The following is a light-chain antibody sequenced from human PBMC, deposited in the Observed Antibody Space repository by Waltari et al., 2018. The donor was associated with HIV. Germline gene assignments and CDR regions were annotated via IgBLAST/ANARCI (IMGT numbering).Light chain of an antibody. V-gene: IGLV1-44*01. CDR1: SSNIRSNS. CDR3: AAWDDSLNGPV. CDR2: SNN. J-gene: IGLJ2*01. Sequence: QSVLTQPPSASGTPGQRVTISCSGSSSNIRSNSVNWYQQLPGTAPKLLNYSNNQRPSGVPARFSGSKSGTSASLAISGLQAEDEADYYCAAWDDSLNGPVFGGGTKLTVL.